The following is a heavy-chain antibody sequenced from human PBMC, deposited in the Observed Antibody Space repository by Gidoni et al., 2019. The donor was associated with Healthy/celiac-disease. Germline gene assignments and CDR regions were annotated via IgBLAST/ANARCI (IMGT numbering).Heavy chain of an antibody. CDR3: ARSFWYYDSSGTGFDY. CDR2: ISSSSSYI. Sequence: EVQLVESGGGLVKPGGSLRLSCAASGFTFSSYSMNWVRQAPGKGLEWVSSISSSSSYIDYADSVKGRFTISRDNAKNSLYLQMNSLRAEDTAVYYCARSFWYYDSSGTGFDYWGQGTLVTVSS. V-gene: IGHV3-21*01. D-gene: IGHD3-22*01. CDR1: GFTFSSYS. J-gene: IGHJ4*02.